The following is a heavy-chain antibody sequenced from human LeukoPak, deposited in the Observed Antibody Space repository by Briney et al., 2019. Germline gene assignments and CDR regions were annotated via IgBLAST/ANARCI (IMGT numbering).Heavy chain of an antibody. CDR3: ATPLDYYDRSDSHQGGD. D-gene: IGHD3-22*01. CDR2: IKQDGSEK. Sequence: PGGSLRLSCAASGFTFSSYWMSWVRQAPRKGLEWVANIKQDGSEKYYVDSVKGRFTISRDNAKNSLYLQMNSLRAEDTAVYYCATPLDYYDRSDSHQGGDWGQGTLVTVSS. V-gene: IGHV3-7*03. CDR1: GFTFSSYW. J-gene: IGHJ4*02.